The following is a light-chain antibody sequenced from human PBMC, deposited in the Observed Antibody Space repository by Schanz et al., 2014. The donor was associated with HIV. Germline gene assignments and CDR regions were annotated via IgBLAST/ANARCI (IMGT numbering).Light chain of an antibody. CDR2: DAS. J-gene: IGKJ1*01. Sequence: EIVLTQSPGTLSLSPGEGAILSCRASQTIGNNYLAWYQQKPGQAPRLLIHDASNRATGIPARFSGSGSGTDFSLTISRLEPEDFAVYYCQQYGSSPSWTFGQGTKVEIK. V-gene: IGKV3-20*01. CDR3: QQYGSSPSWT. CDR1: QTIGNNY.